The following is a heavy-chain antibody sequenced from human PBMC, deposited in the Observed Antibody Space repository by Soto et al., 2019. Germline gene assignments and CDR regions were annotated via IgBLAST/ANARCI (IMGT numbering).Heavy chain of an antibody. CDR3: ARTLSGGFAY. CDR2: IHNGRTT. V-gene: IGHV4-59*13. J-gene: IGHJ4*02. CDR1: GDSLTRNY. Sequence: QVQLQESGPGLVKPSETLSLTCTVSGDSLTRNYWSWIRQSPGKGLEWLAFIHNGRTTNYNPSLVGRVSISVHTSKSQLSLNLNSVTAADTAVYYCARTLSGGFAYWGQGTLVTVSS.